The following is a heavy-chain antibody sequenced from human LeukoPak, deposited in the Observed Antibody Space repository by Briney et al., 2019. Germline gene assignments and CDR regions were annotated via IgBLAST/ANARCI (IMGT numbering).Heavy chain of an antibody. V-gene: IGHV4-34*01. CDR3: ARGRPYCSSTSCYRPNYDY. CDR1: GGSFSGYY. D-gene: IGHD2-2*01. J-gene: IGHJ4*02. CDR2: INHSGST. Sequence: KPSETLSLTCAVYGGSFSGYYWSWIRQPPGKGLEWIGEINHSGSTNYNPSLKSRVTISVDTSKNQFSLKLSSVTAADTAVYYCARGRPYCSSTSCYRPNYDYWGQGTLVTVSS.